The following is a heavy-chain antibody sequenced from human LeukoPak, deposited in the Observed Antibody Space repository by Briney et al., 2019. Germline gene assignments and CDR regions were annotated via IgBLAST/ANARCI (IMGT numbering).Heavy chain of an antibody. CDR1: GFIFSNYW. CDR2: INPAGSTK. CDR3: AREGWDIVVVVAATRWPNWFDP. V-gene: IGHV3-7*01. D-gene: IGHD2-15*01. J-gene: IGHJ5*02. Sequence: GGSLRLSCTASGFIFSNYWMSWVRQAPGKGLEWVANINPAGSTKLYVDSVKGRFTISRDNAKNSLSLQMSSLTVEDTAVYYCAREGWDIVVVVAATRWPNWFDPWGQGTLVTVSS.